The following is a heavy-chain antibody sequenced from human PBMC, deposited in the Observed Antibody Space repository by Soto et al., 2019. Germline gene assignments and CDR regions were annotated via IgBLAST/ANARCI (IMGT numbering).Heavy chain of an antibody. Sequence: LRLSCAASGFTFSSYAMKWVRQAPGEGLEWVSLIGESGTPTYYADSVKGRFTNSRDNAKNTLYLQMNSLRVEDTAVYYCARDLLGFRAFDIWGQGTMVTVSS. CDR3: ARDLLGFRAFDI. D-gene: IGHD3-10*01. CDR2: IGESGTPT. J-gene: IGHJ3*02. CDR1: GFTFSSYA. V-gene: IGHV3-23*01.